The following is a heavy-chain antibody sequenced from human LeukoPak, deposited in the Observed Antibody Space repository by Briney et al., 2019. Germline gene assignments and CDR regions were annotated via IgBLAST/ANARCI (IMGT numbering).Heavy chain of an antibody. CDR1: GFTFSTYN. CDR3: AREGNYGGNFAFDY. J-gene: IGHJ4*02. CDR2: ISSSSTI. V-gene: IGHV3-48*04. Sequence: GGSLRLSCAASGFTFSTYNINWVRQAPGKGLEWVSYISSSSTIYYADSVRGRFTISRDNAKNSLYLQMNSLRAEDTAVYYCAREGNYGGNFAFDYWGQGTLVTVSS. D-gene: IGHD4-23*01.